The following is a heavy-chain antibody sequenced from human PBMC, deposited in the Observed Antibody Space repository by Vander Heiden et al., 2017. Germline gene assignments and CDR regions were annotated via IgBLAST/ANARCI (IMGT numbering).Heavy chain of an antibody. V-gene: IGHV4-39*01. CDR2: IYYSGST. CDR1: GGSISSSSYY. Sequence: QLQLQESGPGLVKPSETLSLTCTVSGGSISSSSYYWGWIRQPPGKGLEWIGSIYYSGSTYDNPSLKSRVTISVDTAKNQFSMKMSSVTAADTAVYYGASLAPWEPINYWCQGPLVTVYS. J-gene: IGHJ4*02. CDR3: ASLAPWEPINY. D-gene: IGHD1-26*01.